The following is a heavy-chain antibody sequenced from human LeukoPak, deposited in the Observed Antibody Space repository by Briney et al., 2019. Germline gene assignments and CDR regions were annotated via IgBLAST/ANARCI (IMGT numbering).Heavy chain of an antibody. CDR2: IYSGGST. V-gene: IGHV3-66*01. Sequence: PGGSLRLSCAASGFTFSSYGIHWVRQAPGKGLEWVSVIYSGGSTYYADSVKGRFTISRDNSKNTLYLQMNGLRAEDTAGYYCARGGGDAFDIWGQGTMVTVSS. CDR3: ARGGGDAFDI. CDR1: GFTFSSYG. J-gene: IGHJ3*02.